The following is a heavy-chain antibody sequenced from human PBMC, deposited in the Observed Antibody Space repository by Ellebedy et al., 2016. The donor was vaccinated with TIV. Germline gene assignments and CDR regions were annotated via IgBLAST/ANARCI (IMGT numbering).Heavy chain of an antibody. CDR1: GGSISSYY. CDR3: ARVVRHDILTGYYGGDYYFDY. D-gene: IGHD3-9*01. Sequence: MPSETLSLTCTVSGGSISSYYWSWIRQPPGKGLEWIGYIYYSGSTYYNPSLKSLVTISVDTSKNQFSLKLSSVTAADTAVYYCARVVRHDILTGYYGGDYYFDYWGQGTLVTVSS. J-gene: IGHJ4*02. V-gene: IGHV4-59*12. CDR2: IYYSGST.